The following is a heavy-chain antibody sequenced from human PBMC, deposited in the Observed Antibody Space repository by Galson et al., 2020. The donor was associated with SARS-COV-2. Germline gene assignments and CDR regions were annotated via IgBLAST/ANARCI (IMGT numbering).Heavy chain of an antibody. CDR3: AKGRGDPYYFDY. V-gene: IGHV3-23*01. D-gene: IGHD2-21*02. Sequence: GESLKISCAASGFTFNNIAMSWVRQAPGKGLEWVSCISGSGDITYYTDSVKGRFTISRDNSKNTLYLQLKSLRVEDTAVYYCAKGRGDPYYFDYWGQGTLLIVSS. CDR1: GFTFNNIA. CDR2: ISGSGDIT. J-gene: IGHJ4*02.